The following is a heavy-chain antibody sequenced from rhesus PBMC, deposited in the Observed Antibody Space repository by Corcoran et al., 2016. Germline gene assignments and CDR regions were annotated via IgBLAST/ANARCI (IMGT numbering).Heavy chain of an antibody. CDR1: GGSISDDYY. Sequence: QVQLQESGPGLVKPSETLSLTCAVSGGSISDDYYWSWIRQPPGKGLEWIGYIYGSGGGTNYNPSLKTRVTISIDPSKNQFSLKLSSVTAADTAVYYCAGRSGGYCSGGVCYGFDYWGQGVLVTVSS. V-gene: IGHV4-106*01. CDR2: IYGSGGGT. CDR3: AGRSGGYCSGGVCYGFDY. J-gene: IGHJ4*01. D-gene: IGHD2-8*01.